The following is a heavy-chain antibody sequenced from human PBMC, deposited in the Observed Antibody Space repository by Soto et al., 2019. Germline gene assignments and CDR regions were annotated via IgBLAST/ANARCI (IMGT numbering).Heavy chain of an antibody. CDR1: VVSVSSGDYF. J-gene: IGHJ6*01. CDR3: ARSPNYYSYGFDG. Sequence: PSETLSLTCTFSVVSVSSGDYFCSWLRQSPGKRLEWIAYIYYSGSTNYNPSLKSRATISVDTSKSQVSLTLTSMTAADAALYYCARSPNYYSYGFDGWGQGTAVTVSS. D-gene: IGHD3-10*01. V-gene: IGHV4-61*08. CDR2: IYYSGST.